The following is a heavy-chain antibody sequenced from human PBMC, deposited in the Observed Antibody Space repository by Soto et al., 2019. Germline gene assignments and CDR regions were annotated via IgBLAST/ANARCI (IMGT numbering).Heavy chain of an antibody. Sequence: EVQLVESGGGLVKPGESLKLSCATSGFTFANAWMSWVRQAPGKGLEWVGRMKSKTDAGTTDFAAPVQGRFSISRGDSRKTWDLHMTTVKDEDTAMYYCLTERGAGSYTGCSREDQWGQGTLVTASS. CDR2: MKSKTDAGTT. CDR3: LTERGAGSYTGCSREDQ. CDR1: GFTFANAW. J-gene: IGHJ4*02. V-gene: IGHV3-15*01. D-gene: IGHD2-15*01.